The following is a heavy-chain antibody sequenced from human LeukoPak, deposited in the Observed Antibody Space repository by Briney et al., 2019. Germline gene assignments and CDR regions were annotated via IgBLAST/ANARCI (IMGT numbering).Heavy chain of an antibody. CDR3: ARDQDTAMVIVGY. CDR2: ISYDGSNK. Sequence: GGSLRLSCAASGFTFSSYAMHWVRQAPGKGLEWVAVISYDGSNKYYADSVKGRFTISRDNSKNTLYLQMNSLRAEDTAVYYCARDQDTAMVIVGYWGQGTLVTVSS. V-gene: IGHV3-30-3*01. J-gene: IGHJ4*02. CDR1: GFTFSSYA. D-gene: IGHD5-18*01.